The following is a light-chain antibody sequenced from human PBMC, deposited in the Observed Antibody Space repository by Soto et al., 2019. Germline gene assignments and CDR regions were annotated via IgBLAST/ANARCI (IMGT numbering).Light chain of an antibody. J-gene: IGKJ2*01. Sequence: DVQMTQSPSTLSASVGDRVTITCRASQSISSWLAWYQQKPGKAPKLLLHHASTLESGVPSRFSGSGFGTAFTLSISSVQPGDFATYYCQQYTSYSYTFGQGTRLEIK. CDR1: QSISSW. CDR2: HAS. CDR3: QQYTSYSYT. V-gene: IGKV1-5*03.